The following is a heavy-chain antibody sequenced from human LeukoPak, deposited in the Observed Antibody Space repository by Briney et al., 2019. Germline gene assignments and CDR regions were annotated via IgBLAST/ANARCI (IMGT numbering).Heavy chain of an antibody. D-gene: IGHD3-9*01. CDR2: ISAYNGNT. CDR3: ARDGHYDILTGYSLYYYYGMDV. Sequence: ASVKVSCKASGYTFTSYGISWVRRAPGQGLEWMGWISAYNGNTNYAQKLQGRVTMTTDTSTSTAYLELRSLRSDDTAVYYCARDGHYDILTGYSLYYYYGMDVWGQGTTVTVSS. CDR1: GYTFTSYG. V-gene: IGHV1-18*01. J-gene: IGHJ6*02.